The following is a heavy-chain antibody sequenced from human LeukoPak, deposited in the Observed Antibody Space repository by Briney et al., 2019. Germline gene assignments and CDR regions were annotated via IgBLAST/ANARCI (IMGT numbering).Heavy chain of an antibody. CDR3: ARIRDGYNDAYDL. CDR2: INPDGGNT. CDR1: GYTFTSYY. D-gene: IGHD5-24*01. J-gene: IGHJ3*01. Sequence: ASVKVSCKASGYTFTSYYMHWVRQAPGQGLEWMGIINPDGGNTNYAQNFQGRVTLTRDTSTSTVYMELSSLRSEDTATYYCARIRDGYNDAYDLWGQGTVVTVPS. V-gene: IGHV1-46*01.